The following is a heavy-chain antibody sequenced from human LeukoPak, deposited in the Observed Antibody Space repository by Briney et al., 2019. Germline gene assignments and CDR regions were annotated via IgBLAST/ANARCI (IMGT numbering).Heavy chain of an antibody. CDR1: GGSFSGYY. D-gene: IGHD1-14*01. Sequence: ETLSLTCAVYGGSFSGYYWSWVRQAPGKGLEWVSVIYSGGSTYYADSVKGRFTISRDNSKNTLYLQMNSLRAEDTAVYYCARSEKAADAFDIWGQGTMVTVSS. V-gene: IGHV3-53*01. CDR3: ARSEKAADAFDI. J-gene: IGHJ3*02. CDR2: IYSGGST.